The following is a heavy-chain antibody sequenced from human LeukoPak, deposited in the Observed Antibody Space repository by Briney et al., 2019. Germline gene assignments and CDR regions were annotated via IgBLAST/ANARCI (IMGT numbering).Heavy chain of an antibody. J-gene: IGHJ3*02. CDR1: GFTFDGYA. V-gene: IGHV3-9*01. CDR2: ISWNSGSI. Sequence: GGSLRLSCAASGFTFDGYAMHWVRQAPGKGLEWASGISWNSGSIGYADSVKGRFTISRDNAKNSLYLQMNSLRAEDTALYYCAKVTARGAFDIWGQGTMVTVSS. CDR3: AKVTARGAFDI.